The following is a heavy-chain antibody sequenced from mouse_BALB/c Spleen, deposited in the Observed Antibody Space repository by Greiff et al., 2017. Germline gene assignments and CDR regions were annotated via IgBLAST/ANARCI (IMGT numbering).Heavy chain of an antibody. V-gene: IGHV1S29*02. D-gene: IGHD2-10*02. CDR1: GYTFTDYN. Sequence: VQLQQSGPELVKPGASVKISCKASGYTFTDYNMHWVKQSHGKSLEWIGYIYPYNGGTGYNQKFKSKATLTVDNSSSTAYMELRSLTSEDSAVYYCARWREYGNREAMDYWGQGTSVTVSS. CDR3: ARWREYGNREAMDY. J-gene: IGHJ4*01. CDR2: IYPYNGGT.